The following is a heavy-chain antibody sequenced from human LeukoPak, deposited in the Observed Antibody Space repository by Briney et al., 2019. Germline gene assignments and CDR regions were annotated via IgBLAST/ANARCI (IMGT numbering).Heavy chain of an antibody. V-gene: IGHV3-21*06. D-gene: IGHD4-17*01. J-gene: IGHJ4*02. CDR1: GFTFRTYN. Sequence: PGGSLRLSCVASGFTFRTYNMNWVRQAPGKGLEWVSFISKTAANIYYGNAVRGRSTISRDNAKNSIHLQMSSLRVEDSAVYYCVRGDGDLFDFWGQGTLVSVSA. CDR3: VRGDGDLFDF. CDR2: ISKTAANI.